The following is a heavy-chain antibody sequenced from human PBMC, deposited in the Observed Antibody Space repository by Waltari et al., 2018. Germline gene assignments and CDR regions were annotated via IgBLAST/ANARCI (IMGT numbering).Heavy chain of an antibody. CDR3: AHRPSHYDIFSGYYNYFDY. D-gene: IGHD3-9*01. J-gene: IGHJ4*02. CDR2: VYWRGSQ. Sequence: QITLKESGPTLVKPTQTLTLTCAFSGFSFSTSGVGVGWIRQPPGKALEWLASVYWRGSQRYIPSLKGRLTITKDTSEDQVVLTMTNMDPVDTATYFCAHRPSHYDIFSGYYNYFDYWGQGILVTVSS. V-gene: IGHV2-5*01. CDR1: GFSFSTSGVG.